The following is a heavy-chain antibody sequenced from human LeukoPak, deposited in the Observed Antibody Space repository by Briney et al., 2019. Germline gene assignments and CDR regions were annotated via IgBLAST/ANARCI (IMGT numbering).Heavy chain of an antibody. CDR3: ARRAGAYSHPYDY. CDR1: GFTFSTSG. Sequence: GGSLRLSCVASGFTFSTSGMHWVRQSPGKGLDWVAFIRNDGNKYNYAESVKGRFTISRDNSKNTLYLQMDSLSAEDTAVYYCARRAGAYSHPYDYWGQGTLVTVSS. CDR2: IRNDGNKY. J-gene: IGHJ4*02. D-gene: IGHD4/OR15-4a*01. V-gene: IGHV3-30*02.